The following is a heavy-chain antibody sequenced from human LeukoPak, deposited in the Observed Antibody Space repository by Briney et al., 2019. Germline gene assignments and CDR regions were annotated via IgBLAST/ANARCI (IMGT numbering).Heavy chain of an antibody. V-gene: IGHV3-30*18. CDR3: AKDLFKAAAPDY. CDR2: ISYDGSNK. Sequence: PGRSLRLYCAASGFTFSSYGMHWVRQAPGKGLEWVAVISYDGSNKYYADSVKGRFTISRDNSKNTLYLQMNSLRAEDTAVYYCAKDLFKAAAPDYWGQGTLVTVSS. CDR1: GFTFSSYG. D-gene: IGHD6-13*01. J-gene: IGHJ4*02.